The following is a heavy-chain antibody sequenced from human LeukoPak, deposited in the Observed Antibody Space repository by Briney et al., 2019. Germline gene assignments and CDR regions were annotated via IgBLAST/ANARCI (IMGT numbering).Heavy chain of an antibody. D-gene: IGHD4-17*01. CDR2: ISGSSSNI. J-gene: IGHJ4*02. CDR1: GFSFSSYN. CDR3: ARESDGDYYFDY. Sequence: GGSPRLSCAASGFSFSSYNMNWVRQAPGKGLEWVSSISGSSSNIYYADSVKGRFTISRDNAKNSLYLQMNSLRVEDTAVYSCARESDGDYYFDYWGQGTLVTVSS. V-gene: IGHV3-21*01.